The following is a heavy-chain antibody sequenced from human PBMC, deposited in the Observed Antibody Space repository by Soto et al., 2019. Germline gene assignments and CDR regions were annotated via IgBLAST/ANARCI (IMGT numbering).Heavy chain of an antibody. V-gene: IGHV1-24*01. J-gene: IGHJ4*02. CDR2: FDPEDGET. D-gene: IGHD3-22*01. CDR3: ATDLTATRLFDY. CDR1: GYTPTELS. Sequence: ASVKVSCTVSGYTPTELSMHWVRQAPGKGLEWMGGFDPEDGETIYAQKFQGRVTMTEDTSTDTAYMELSSLRSEDTAVYYCATDLTATRLFDYWGQGTLVTVSS.